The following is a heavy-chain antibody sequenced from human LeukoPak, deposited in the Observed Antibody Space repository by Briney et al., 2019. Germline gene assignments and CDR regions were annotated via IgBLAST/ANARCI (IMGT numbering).Heavy chain of an antibody. CDR1: GYTFTSYG. CDR3: ARDAIAAAGTQLPYYYYYMDV. J-gene: IGHJ6*03. V-gene: IGHV1-18*01. CDR2: ISAYNGNT. D-gene: IGHD6-13*01. Sequence: ATVKVSCKASGYTFTSYGISWVRQAPGQGLEWMGWISAYNGNTNYAQKLQGRVTMTTDTSTSTAYMELSRLRSDDTAVYYCARDAIAAAGTQLPYYYYYMDVWGKGTTVTISS.